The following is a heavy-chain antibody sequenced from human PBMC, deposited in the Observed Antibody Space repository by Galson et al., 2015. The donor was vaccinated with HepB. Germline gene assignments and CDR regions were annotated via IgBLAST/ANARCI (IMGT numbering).Heavy chain of an antibody. CDR1: GFTFTTYR. D-gene: IGHD3-22*01. Sequence: SLRLSCAASGFTFTTYRFNWVRQAPGKGLEWVSYISRNSGTIHYADSVEGRFTISRDNAKNSLYLQMNSLRAEDTAVYYCARDRSYDNRGYSPDAFDIWGQGTMVTVSS. CDR3: ARDRSYDNRGYSPDAFDI. CDR2: ISRNSGTI. V-gene: IGHV3-48*01. J-gene: IGHJ3*02.